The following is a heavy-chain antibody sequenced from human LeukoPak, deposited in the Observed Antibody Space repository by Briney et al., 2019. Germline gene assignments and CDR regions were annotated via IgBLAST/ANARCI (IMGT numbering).Heavy chain of an antibody. J-gene: IGHJ6*02. D-gene: IGHD2-15*01. CDR2: INPSGDST. Sequence: ASVKVSCKASGYTFTSYYMHWVRQAPGQGLEWMGIINPSGDSTSYAQKFQGRVTMTRDTSTSTVYMELSSLRSEDTAVYYCARDLGCSGGSCYYGMDVWGQGTTVTVSS. CDR1: GYTFTSYY. V-gene: IGHV1-46*01. CDR3: ARDLGCSGGSCYYGMDV.